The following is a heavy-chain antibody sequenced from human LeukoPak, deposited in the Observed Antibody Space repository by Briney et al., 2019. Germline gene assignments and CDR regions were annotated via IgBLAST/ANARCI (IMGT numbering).Heavy chain of an antibody. Sequence: ASVKVSCKASGYTFTSYAMHWVRQAPGQRLEWMGWINAGNGNTKYSQKFQGRVTITRDTSASTAYMELSSLRSEDTAVYYCARAAYDILTGYEQYYFDYWGQGTLVTVSS. CDR2: INAGNGNT. CDR1: GYTFTSYA. J-gene: IGHJ4*02. D-gene: IGHD3-9*01. V-gene: IGHV1-3*01. CDR3: ARAAYDILTGYEQYYFDY.